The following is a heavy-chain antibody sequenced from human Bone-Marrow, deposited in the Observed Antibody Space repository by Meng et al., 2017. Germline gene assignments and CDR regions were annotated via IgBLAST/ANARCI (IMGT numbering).Heavy chain of an antibody. Sequence: QLRRPASCPGLVQPSVTLSLPCGVSGASVSSGYWWTWFRQPPGKGLEWIGEFHHSGTTNYNPSLRSRVTISVDTSKNQFSLRLTSVTAADTAVYYCAASSGWYRIDSWGQGTLVTVSS. CDR3: AASSGWYRIDS. CDR1: GASVSSGYW. J-gene: IGHJ4*02. D-gene: IGHD6-19*01. CDR2: FHHSGTT. V-gene: IGHV4-4*02.